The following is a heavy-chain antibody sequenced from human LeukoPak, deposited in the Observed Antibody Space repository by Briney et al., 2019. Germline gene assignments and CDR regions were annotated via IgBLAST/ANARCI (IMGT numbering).Heavy chain of an antibody. CDR2: ISGSGGST. D-gene: IGHD3-22*01. CDR3: AKKNGDSSGYYLYYFDY. CDR1: GFTFSSYA. Sequence: GGSLRLSCAASGFTFSSYAMSWVRQAPGKGLEWVSAISGSGGSTYYADSVKGRFTISRDKSKNTLYLQLNSLRAEDTAVYYCAKKNGDSSGYYLYYFDYWGQGTLVTVSS. J-gene: IGHJ4*02. V-gene: IGHV3-23*01.